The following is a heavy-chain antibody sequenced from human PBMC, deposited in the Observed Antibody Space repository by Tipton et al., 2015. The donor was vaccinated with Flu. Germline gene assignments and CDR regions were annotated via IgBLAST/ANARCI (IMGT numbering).Heavy chain of an antibody. CDR2: VSRSGNT. J-gene: IGHJ5*02. Sequence: TLSLTCEVSGDSITSDYYWGWVRQFPGKGLGWIGGVSRSGNTDYNPSLKSRVTISIDTSKNQFFLKMKSVAAADKAVYYCVRRDYSNYVSDPKSWFDPWGQGTLVTVSS. CDR1: GDSITSDYY. V-gene: IGHV4-38-2*01. CDR3: VRRDYSNYVSDPKSWFDP. D-gene: IGHD4-11*01.